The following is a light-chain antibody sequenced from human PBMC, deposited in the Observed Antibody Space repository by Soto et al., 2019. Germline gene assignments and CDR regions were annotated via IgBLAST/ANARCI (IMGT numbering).Light chain of an antibody. V-gene: IGLV2-14*01. CDR3: TSSPSDSLYP. J-gene: IGLJ1*01. CDR2: KVT. Sequence: LTRPAYVFGSPGQSITISCTGTSSDVGGNKYVSWYQQYPGKVPKLLINKVTNRPSGVSYRFSGSKSGNTASLTIPALLSEDEADYFCTSSPSDSLYPFGPGSKVAVL. CDR1: SSDVGGNKY.